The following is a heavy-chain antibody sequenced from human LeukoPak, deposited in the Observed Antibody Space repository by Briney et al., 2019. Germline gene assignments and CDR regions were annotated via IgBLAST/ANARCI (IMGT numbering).Heavy chain of an antibody. CDR1: GGFFSGYY. CDR2: INHSGST. J-gene: IGHJ5*02. CDR3: ARDRSGDDDFWSGYYTNYFDP. Sequence: SETLSLTCAVYGGFFSGYYWSWIRQPPGKGLEWIGEINHSGSTNYNPSLKSRVTISVDTSKNQFSLKLSSVTAADTAVYYCARDRSGDDDFWSGYYTNYFDPWGQGTLVTVSS. V-gene: IGHV4-34*01. D-gene: IGHD3-3*01.